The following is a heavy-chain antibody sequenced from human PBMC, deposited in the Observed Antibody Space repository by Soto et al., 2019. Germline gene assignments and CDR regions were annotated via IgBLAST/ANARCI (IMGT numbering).Heavy chain of an antibody. D-gene: IGHD3-3*01. V-gene: IGHV1-69*13. CDR3: ARVGAYNDFWSGNFDY. CDR2: IIPIFGTA. J-gene: IGHJ4*02. Sequence: SVKVSCEASGGTFSSYAISWARQDTEQGLEWMGGIIPIFGTANYAQKFQGRVTITADESTSTAYMELSSLRSEDTAVYYCARVGAYNDFWSGNFDYWGQGTLVTVSS. CDR1: GGTFSSYA.